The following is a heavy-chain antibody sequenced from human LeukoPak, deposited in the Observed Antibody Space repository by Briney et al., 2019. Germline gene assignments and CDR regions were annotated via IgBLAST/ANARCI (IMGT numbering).Heavy chain of an antibody. D-gene: IGHD2-15*01. V-gene: IGHV4-31*03. Sequence: PSQTLSLTCTVSGGSISSGGYYWSWIRQHPGKGLEWIGYIYYSGSTYYNPSLKSRVTISVDTSKNQFSLKLSSVTAADTAVYYCARVPDSSGGSCYGYHGMDVWGQGTTVTVSS. CDR1: GGSISSGGYY. J-gene: IGHJ6*02. CDR2: IYYSGST. CDR3: ARVPDSSGGSCYGYHGMDV.